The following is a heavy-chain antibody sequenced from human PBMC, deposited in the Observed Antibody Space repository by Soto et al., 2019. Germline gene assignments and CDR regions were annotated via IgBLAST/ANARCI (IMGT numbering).Heavy chain of an antibody. J-gene: IGHJ5*02. V-gene: IGHV4-4*02. CDR3: TRADFLRGA. D-gene: IGHD2-21*02. Sequence: QVQLQESGPGLVKPSGTLSLTCTVSGVSIISSTWWTWVRQSPGRGLEWLGEIHHSGSANYNPSIKSGVSRSVDKSKNQFSLSLSPVTAADTAVYYCTRADFLRGAWGQGILVTVSS. CDR1: GVSIISSTW. CDR2: IHHSGSA.